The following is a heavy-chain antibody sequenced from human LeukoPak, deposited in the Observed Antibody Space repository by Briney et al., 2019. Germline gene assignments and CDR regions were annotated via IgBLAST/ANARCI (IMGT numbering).Heavy chain of an antibody. Sequence: SETLSLTCTVSGGSISNYYWSWIRQPPGKGLEWIGYISYSGSTNHNPSLKSRVTISVDTSKNQFSLKLSSVTAADTAVYYCARCWFNYYYYGMDVWGQGTTVTVSS. CDR2: ISYSGST. CDR1: GGSISNYY. D-gene: IGHD3-10*01. V-gene: IGHV4-59*01. CDR3: ARCWFNYYYYGMDV. J-gene: IGHJ6*02.